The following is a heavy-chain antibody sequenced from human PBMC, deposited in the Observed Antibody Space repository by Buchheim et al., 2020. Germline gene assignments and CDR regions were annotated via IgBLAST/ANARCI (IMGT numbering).Heavy chain of an antibody. CDR1: GGSISSYY. J-gene: IGHJ5*02. Sequence: QVQLQESGPGLVKPSETLSLTCTVSGGSISSYYWSWIRQPPGKGLEWIGYIYYSGSTNYNPSLKSRVTISVDTSKNQFSLKLSSVTAADTAVYYCARVVGGYYDFWSGYYRAETRFDPWGQGTL. V-gene: IGHV4-59*01. D-gene: IGHD3-3*01. CDR2: IYYSGST. CDR3: ARVVGGYYDFWSGYYRAETRFDP.